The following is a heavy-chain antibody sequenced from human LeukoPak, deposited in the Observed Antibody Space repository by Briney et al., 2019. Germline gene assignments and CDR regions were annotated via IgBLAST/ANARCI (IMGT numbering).Heavy chain of an antibody. Sequence: GGSLRHSCAASGFTFKTYSMSWVRQAPGEGLEWVSSIDSNGKYTYSAESLKGRFSISRDNAKNSLYLQMNSLRAEDTAMYYCVREFIIPERAFEIWGHRTLVTVSS. CDR1: GFTFKTYS. CDR2: IDSNGKYT. CDR3: VREFIIPERAFEI. J-gene: IGHJ3*02. D-gene: IGHD2-21*01. V-gene: IGHV3-21*01.